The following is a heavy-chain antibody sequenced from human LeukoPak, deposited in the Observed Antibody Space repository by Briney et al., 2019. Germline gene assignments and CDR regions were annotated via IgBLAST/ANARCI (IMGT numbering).Heavy chain of an antibody. CDR1: GYTFTGYY. V-gene: IGHV1-2*02. D-gene: IGHD3-10*01. CDR3: ARDRDYGSGIFDY. J-gene: IGHJ4*02. Sequence: VASVKVSCKASGYTFTGYYMHWVRQAPGQGLEWMGWINPNSGGTNYAQKFQGRVTMTRDTSISTAYMELNRLRSDGTAVYYCARDRDYGSGIFDYWGQGTLVTVSS. CDR2: INPNSGGT.